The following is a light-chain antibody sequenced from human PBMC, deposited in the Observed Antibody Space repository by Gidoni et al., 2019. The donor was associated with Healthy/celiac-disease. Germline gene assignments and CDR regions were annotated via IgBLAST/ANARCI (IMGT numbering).Light chain of an antibody. V-gene: IGKV2-28*01. CDR1: QSLLHSNGYNY. CDR3: MQALQTPYT. J-gene: IGKJ2*01. Sequence: MTLTPSPLSAPVTPGVPAYLPCRSSQSLLHSNGYNYLDWYLQKPGQSPQLLIYLGSNRASGVPDRFSGSGSGTDFTLKISRVEAEDVGVYYCMQALQTPYTFGQGTKLEIK. CDR2: LGS.